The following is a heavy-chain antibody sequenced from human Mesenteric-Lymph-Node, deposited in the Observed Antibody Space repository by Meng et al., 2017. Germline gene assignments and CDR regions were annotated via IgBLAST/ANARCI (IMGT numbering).Heavy chain of an antibody. CDR3: ARGGATPMIIKY. J-gene: IGHJ4*02. V-gene: IGHV4-34*02. D-gene: IGHD3-10*01. Sequence: QVQLKQWGAEVLKPSETLSLTLAVYGGSLSGYYWSWIRQPPGKGLEWMGEVYHNGVTKYSPSLRSRVVISIDTSKNQFSLNLRSVSAADTAMYYCARGGATPMIIKYWGPGTLVTVSS. CDR2: VYHNGVT. CDR1: GGSLSGYY.